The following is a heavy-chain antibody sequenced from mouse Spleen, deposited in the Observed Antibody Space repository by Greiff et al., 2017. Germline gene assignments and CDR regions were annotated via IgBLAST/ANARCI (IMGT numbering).Heavy chain of an antibody. V-gene: IGHV3-2*02. Sequence: EVQLQESGPGLVKPSQSLSLTCTVTGYSITSDYAWNWIRQFPGNKLEWMGYISYSGSTSYNPSLKSRISITRDTSKNQFFLQLNSVTTEDTATYYCARDPYGSSYDYAMDYWGQGTSVTVSS. CDR1: GYSITSDYA. CDR2: ISYSGST. D-gene: IGHD1-1*01. CDR3: ARDPYGSSYDYAMDY. J-gene: IGHJ4*01.